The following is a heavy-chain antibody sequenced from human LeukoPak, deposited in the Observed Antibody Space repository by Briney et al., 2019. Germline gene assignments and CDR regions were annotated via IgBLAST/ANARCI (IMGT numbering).Heavy chain of an antibody. D-gene: IGHD2-21*02. Sequence: PGGSLRLSCAASGFTFSSYAMHWVRQAPGKGLEYVSAISSNGGSTYYANSVKGRFTISRDNSKNTLYLQMGSLRAEDMAVYYCARVGGGDRAHHWYFDLWGRGTLVTVSS. J-gene: IGHJ2*01. CDR3: ARVGGGDRAHHWYFDL. V-gene: IGHV3-64*01. CDR2: ISSNGGST. CDR1: GFTFSSYA.